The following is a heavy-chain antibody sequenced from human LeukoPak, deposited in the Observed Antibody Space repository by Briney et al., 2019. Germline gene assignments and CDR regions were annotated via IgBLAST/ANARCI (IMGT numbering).Heavy chain of an antibody. D-gene: IGHD3-10*01. V-gene: IGHV4-31*03. CDR3: ARGGSGSYYEDWFDP. CDR1: GGSISSGGYY. Sequence: SQTLSLTCTVSGGSISSGGYYWSWIRQHPGKGLEWIGYIYYSGSTYYNPSLKSRVTISVDTSKNQFSLKLSSVAAADTAVYYGARGGSGSYYEDWFDPWGQGTLVTVSS. CDR2: IYYSGST. J-gene: IGHJ5*02.